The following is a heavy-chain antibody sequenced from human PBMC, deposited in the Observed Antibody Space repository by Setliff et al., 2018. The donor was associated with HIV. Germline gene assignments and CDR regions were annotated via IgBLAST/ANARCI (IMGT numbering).Heavy chain of an antibody. V-gene: IGHV4-59*12. CDR1: GASISSNT. CDR2: IYNSVTT. CDR3: ARAPPGIQNDAFDV. J-gene: IGHJ3*01. Sequence: SETLSLTCIVSGASISSNTWSWIRQAPGKGLQWIGFIYNSVTTHYNPSLKSRVTISLDTSKNQFSLQLTSVTAADTAVYYCARAPPGIQNDAFDVWGQGTMVTVSS.